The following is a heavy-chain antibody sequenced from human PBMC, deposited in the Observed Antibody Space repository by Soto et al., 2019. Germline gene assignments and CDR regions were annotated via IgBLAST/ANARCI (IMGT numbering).Heavy chain of an antibody. V-gene: IGHV3-30-3*01. CDR3: ARGGGPKLYYYYYGMDV. Sequence: GGSLRLSCAASGFTFSSYAMHWVRQAPGKGLEWVAVISYDGSNKYYADSVKGRFTISRDNSKNTLYLQMNSLRAEDTAVYYCARGGGPKLYYYYYGMDVWGQGTTVTVSS. CDR1: GFTFSSYA. D-gene: IGHD3-10*01. J-gene: IGHJ6*02. CDR2: ISYDGSNK.